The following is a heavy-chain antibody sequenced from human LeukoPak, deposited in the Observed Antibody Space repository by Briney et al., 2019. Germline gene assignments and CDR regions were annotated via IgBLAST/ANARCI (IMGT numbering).Heavy chain of an antibody. CDR3: ARGSGYTYGYPFDS. Sequence: PSETLSLTCTVSVGSISSYYGSWIRQPAGKGLEWIGRIYTSGSTNSNPSLKSRVTMSVDTSKNQFSLKLSSVTAADTAVYYCARGSGYTYGYPFDSWGQGTLVTVSS. V-gene: IGHV4-4*07. D-gene: IGHD5-18*01. J-gene: IGHJ4*02. CDR1: VGSISSYY. CDR2: IYTSGST.